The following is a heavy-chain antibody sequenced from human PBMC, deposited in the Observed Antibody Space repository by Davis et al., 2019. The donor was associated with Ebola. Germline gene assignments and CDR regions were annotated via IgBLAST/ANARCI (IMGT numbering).Heavy chain of an antibody. CDR2: VYPGDSDT. D-gene: IGHD3-16*01. V-gene: IGHV5-51*01. Sequence: GESLKISCQGSGYTFTDYWVGWVRQMPGKGLQWMGIVYPGDSDTRYSPSLQGPVTISADKSISTAYLEWSSLKASDTAMYYRARHVLGVLPGDNYYYGMDVWGQGTTVTVSS. CDR3: ARHVLGVLPGDNYYYGMDV. CDR1: GYTFTDYW. J-gene: IGHJ6*02.